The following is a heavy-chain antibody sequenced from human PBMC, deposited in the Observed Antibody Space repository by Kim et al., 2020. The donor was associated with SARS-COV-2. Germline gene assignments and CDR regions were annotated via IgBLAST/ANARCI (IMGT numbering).Heavy chain of an antibody. CDR3: ARTYNWNGLDAFDI. CDR1: GGSFSGYY. V-gene: IGHV4-34*01. Sequence: SETLSLTCAVYGGSFSGYYWSWIRQPPGKGLEWIGEINHSGSTNYNPSLKSRVTISVDTSKNQFSLKLSSVTAADTAVYYCARTYNWNGLDAFDIWGQGTMVTVSS. CDR2: INHSGST. D-gene: IGHD1-20*01. J-gene: IGHJ3*02.